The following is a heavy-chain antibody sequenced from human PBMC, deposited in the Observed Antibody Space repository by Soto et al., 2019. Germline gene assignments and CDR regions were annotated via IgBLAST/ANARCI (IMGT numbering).Heavy chain of an antibody. J-gene: IGHJ4*02. D-gene: IGHD3-16*01. Sequence: PSETLSLTCAVSGGSISSNNYFWGWIRQPPGKGLEWIGNIYYSGRTYYNPSLKSRVTISVDTSKNQFSLKLSSVTAADTAVYYCASLSGDYESYWGQGTLVTVSS. CDR2: IYYSGRT. CDR3: ASLSGDYESY. CDR1: GGSISSNNYF. V-gene: IGHV4-39*01.